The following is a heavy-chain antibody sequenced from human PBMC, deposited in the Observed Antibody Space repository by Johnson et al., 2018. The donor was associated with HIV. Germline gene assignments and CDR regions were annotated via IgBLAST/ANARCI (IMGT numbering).Heavy chain of an antibody. CDR1: GFTFSSYA. Sequence: VQLLESGGGVVQPGRSLRLSCAASGFTFSSYAMHWVRQAPGKGLEWVAVISYDGSNKYYADSVKGRFTISRDNSKNTLYLPMNSLRAEDTAVYYCASDGDYKSSDAVDIWGQGTMVTVSS. D-gene: IGHD4-17*01. CDR2: ISYDGSNK. V-gene: IGHV3-30-3*01. CDR3: ASDGDYKSSDAVDI. J-gene: IGHJ3*02.